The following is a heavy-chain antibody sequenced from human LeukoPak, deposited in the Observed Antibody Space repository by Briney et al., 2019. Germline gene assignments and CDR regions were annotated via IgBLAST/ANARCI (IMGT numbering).Heavy chain of an antibody. D-gene: IGHD2-15*01. CDR1: GYTFTSYD. CDR2: MNPNSGNT. J-gene: IGHJ6*03. Sequence: ASVKVSCKASGYTFTSYDINWVRQATGQGLEWMGWMNPNSGNTGYAQKFQGRVTITRNTSISTAYMELSSLRSEDTAVYYCARVAWSYYYYYMDVWGKGTTVTVSS. V-gene: IGHV1-8*03. CDR3: ARVAWSYYYYYMDV.